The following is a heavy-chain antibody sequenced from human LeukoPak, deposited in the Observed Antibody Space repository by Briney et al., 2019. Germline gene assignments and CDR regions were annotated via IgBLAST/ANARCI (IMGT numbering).Heavy chain of an antibody. CDR3: ARGPDYGDYARPDYYYYGMDV. V-gene: IGHV4-39*01. D-gene: IGHD4-17*01. CDR1: GGSISSSSYY. CDR2: IYYSGST. Sequence: RTSETLSLTCTVSGGSISSSSYYWGWIRQPPGKGLEWIGSIYYSGSTYYNPSLKSRVTISVDTSKNQFSLKLSSVTAADTAVYYCARGPDYGDYARPDYYYYGMDVWGQGTTVTVSS. J-gene: IGHJ6*02.